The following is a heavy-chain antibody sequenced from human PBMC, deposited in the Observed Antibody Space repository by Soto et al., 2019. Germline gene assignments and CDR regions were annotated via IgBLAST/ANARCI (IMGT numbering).Heavy chain of an antibody. CDR2: IVPIFRTA. CDR1: GDTFSNYV. Sequence: QVQLVQSGAEVKKPGSSVKVACKVSGDTFSNYVINWVRQAPGQGLEGMGAIVPIFRTANYAQKFQGRVTITTDEFTITAYMELSGLRSDDTATYYCARETSAPGTFREDASDIWGQGTMVTVSS. D-gene: IGHD6-13*01. CDR3: ARETSAPGTFREDASDI. V-gene: IGHV1-69*05. J-gene: IGHJ3*02.